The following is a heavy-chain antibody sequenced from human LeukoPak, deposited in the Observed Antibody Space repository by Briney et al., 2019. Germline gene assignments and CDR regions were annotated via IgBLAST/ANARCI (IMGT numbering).Heavy chain of an antibody. CDR3: AKVGLPDALINWIDS. CDR2: MSKDGATI. V-gene: IGHV3-30*18. Sequence: GGSLRLSCAASGFTFSRHGMHWARHAPGKGLKWVADMSKDGATIRYAGSVEGRFTISRDNSKNTVYLQMNSLRAEDPAVYYCAKVGLPDALINWIDSWGQGTRVTVSS. J-gene: IGHJ5*01. D-gene: IGHD2-2*01. CDR1: GFTFSRHG.